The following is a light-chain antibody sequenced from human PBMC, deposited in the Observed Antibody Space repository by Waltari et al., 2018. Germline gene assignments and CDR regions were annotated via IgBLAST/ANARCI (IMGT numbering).Light chain of an antibody. CDR3: NSYASSNTRV. CDR1: SSEIGSYNY. Sequence: QSALTQAASVSGSPGQPITISCTGTSSEIGSYNYVSWYQQHPGKAPKLMIYDVSKRPSGVSNRFSGSKSGNTASLTISGLQAEDEADYYCNSYASSNTRVFGGGTKLTVL. CDR2: DVS. J-gene: IGLJ3*02. V-gene: IGLV2-14*03.